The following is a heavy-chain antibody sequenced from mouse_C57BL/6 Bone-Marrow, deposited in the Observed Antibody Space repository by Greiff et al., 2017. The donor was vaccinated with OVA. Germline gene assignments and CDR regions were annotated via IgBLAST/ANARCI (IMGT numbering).Heavy chain of an antibody. CDR3: ARVGWDYFDY. Sequence: DVHLVESGPGLVKPSQSLSLTCSVTGYSITSGYYWNWLRQFPGNKLEWMGYLSYDGSNNYNPSLKNRISITRDTSKNQFFLKLNAVTTEDTATYYCARVGWDYFDYWGQGTTLTGSS. V-gene: IGHV3-6*01. CDR2: LSYDGSN. CDR1: GYSITSGYY. D-gene: IGHD3-3*01. J-gene: IGHJ2*01.